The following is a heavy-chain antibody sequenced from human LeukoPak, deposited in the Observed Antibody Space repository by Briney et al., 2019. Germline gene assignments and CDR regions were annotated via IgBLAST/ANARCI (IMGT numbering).Heavy chain of an antibody. V-gene: IGHV3-7*01. Sequence: PGGSLRLSCAASGFTFSSYWMSWVRQAPGKGLEWVANIKQDGSEKYYVDSVKGRFAISRDNSKNTVYLQMNSLRVEDTALYFCVKDQGECPGSRCYLRFLEYWGQGTLVIVSS. CDR2: IKQDGSEK. CDR3: VKDQGECPGSRCYLRFLEY. J-gene: IGHJ4*02. CDR1: GFTFSSYW. D-gene: IGHD3-3*01.